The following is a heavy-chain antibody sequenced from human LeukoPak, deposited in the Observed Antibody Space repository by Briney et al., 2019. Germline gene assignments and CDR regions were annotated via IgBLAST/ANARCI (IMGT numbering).Heavy chain of an antibody. CDR3: ARKSRDFVEVSTGKFDY. D-gene: IGHD2-2*01. CDR1: GGSIISGVYY. J-gene: IGHJ4*02. V-gene: IGHV4-31*03. CDR2: IYYSGST. Sequence: TLSVTCTVSGGSIISGVYYWSWIRQHPGEGLEWIGYIYYSGSTYYNPSLKSRVTISVDTSKNQFSLKLSYVTAAYTAVYYCARKSRDFVEVSTGKFDYWGQGTLVTVSS.